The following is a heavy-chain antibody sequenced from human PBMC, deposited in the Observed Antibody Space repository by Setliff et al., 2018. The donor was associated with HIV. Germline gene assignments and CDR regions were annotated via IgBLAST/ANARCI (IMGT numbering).Heavy chain of an antibody. V-gene: IGHV4-4*02. D-gene: IGHD4-17*01. CDR3: TRDWRAYGLMGS. J-gene: IGHJ5*02. Sequence: SETLSLTCAVSGVSISSSNWWSWVRQPPGKGLEWIGEIYFNLQTNYNPAFKSRVSMGLDNAKHQFSLRLTSVTAADTAIYYCTRDWRAYGLMGSWGQGMQVTVS. CDR2: IYFNLQT. CDR1: GVSISSSNW.